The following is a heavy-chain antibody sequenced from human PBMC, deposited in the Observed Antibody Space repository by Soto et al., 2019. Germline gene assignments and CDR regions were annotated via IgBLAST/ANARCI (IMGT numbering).Heavy chain of an antibody. CDR1: GDSVSSNSAA. Sequence: PSQTLSLTCAISGDSVSSNSAAWNWVRQSPSRGLEWLGRTYYRSKWNNDYAVSVKRRITINPDTSKNQFSLQLNSVTPEDTAVYYCARGAGDSSSWYFDYWGQGTLVTVSS. CDR3: ARGAGDSSSWYFDY. J-gene: IGHJ4*02. D-gene: IGHD6-13*01. V-gene: IGHV6-1*01. CDR2: TYYRSKWNN.